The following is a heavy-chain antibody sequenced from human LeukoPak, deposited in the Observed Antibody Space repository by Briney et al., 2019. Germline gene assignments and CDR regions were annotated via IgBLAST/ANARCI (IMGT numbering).Heavy chain of an antibody. CDR3: ARDFRSQFYYYGMDV. Sequence: GRSLRLSCAASGFTFSSYAMHWVRRAPGKGLEWVAVISYDGSNKYYADSVKGRLTISRDNSKNTLYLQMNSLRAEDTAVYYCARDFRSQFYYYGMDVWGQGTTVTVSS. V-gene: IGHV3-30-3*01. D-gene: IGHD3-10*01. J-gene: IGHJ6*02. CDR1: GFTFSSYA. CDR2: ISYDGSNK.